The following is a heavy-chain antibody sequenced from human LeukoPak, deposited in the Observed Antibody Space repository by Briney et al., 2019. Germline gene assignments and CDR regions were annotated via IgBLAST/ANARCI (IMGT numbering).Heavy chain of an antibody. J-gene: IGHJ6*02. CDR2: FDPEGGET. CDR1: GYTLTELS. CDR3: ATSGSGTPYYYGMDV. D-gene: IGHD3-10*01. Sequence: ASVKVSCKVSGYTLTELSMHWGRQAPGKGLEWMGGFDPEGGETIYAQKFQGRVTMTEDTSTDTAYMELSSLRSEDTAVYYCATSGSGTPYYYGMDVWGQGTTVTVSS. V-gene: IGHV1-24*01.